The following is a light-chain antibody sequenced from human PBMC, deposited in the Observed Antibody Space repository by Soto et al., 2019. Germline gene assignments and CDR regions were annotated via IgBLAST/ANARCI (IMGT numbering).Light chain of an antibody. J-gene: IGKJ5*01. CDR2: DVS. CDR1: QSVNNN. CDR3: QQYNNWPYS. Sequence: EKVTTQSPATLCVTPRERATLSYMASQSVNNNLAWYQQKPGQSPRLLIYDVSIRATGVPARFSGTGSETDFTLTISGLQSEDSAVYFCQQYNNWPYSFGQGTRLE. V-gene: IGKV3-15*01.